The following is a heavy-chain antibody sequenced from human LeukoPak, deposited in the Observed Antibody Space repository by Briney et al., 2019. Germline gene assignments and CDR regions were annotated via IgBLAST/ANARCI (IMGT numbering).Heavy chain of an antibody. V-gene: IGHV3-9*03. CDR2: MSWYSWSI. Sequence: GGSLRLSCAASGFTFEDYAMLWVRQAPGKGVEWVSGMSWYSWSIGYADPVKGRFTISRDNAKNSLYLQMNSLRAEDMALYYCAKDSNSVRGSSSGWFDYWGQGTLVTVSS. D-gene: IGHD6-19*01. CDR1: GFTFEDYA. J-gene: IGHJ4*02. CDR3: AKDSNSVRGSSSGWFDY.